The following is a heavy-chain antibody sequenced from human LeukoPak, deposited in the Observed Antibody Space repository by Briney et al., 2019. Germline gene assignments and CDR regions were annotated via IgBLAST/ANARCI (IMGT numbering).Heavy chain of an antibody. V-gene: IGHV3-23*01. CDR2: ISGSGGST. D-gene: IGHD3-22*01. J-gene: IGHJ4*02. CDR1: GFTFSSYS. CDR3: AKDGNYDSSGYYDY. Sequence: PGGSLRLSCAASGFTFSSYSMNWVRQAPGKGLEWVSAISGSGGSTYYADSVRGRFTISRDNSKNTLYLQMNSLRAEDTAVYYCAKDGNYDSSGYYDYWGQGTLVTVSS.